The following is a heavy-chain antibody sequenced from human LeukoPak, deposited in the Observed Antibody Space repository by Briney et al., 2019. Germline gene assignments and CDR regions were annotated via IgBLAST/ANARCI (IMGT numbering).Heavy chain of an antibody. CDR2: ISAYNGNT. V-gene: IGHV1-18*04. CDR3: ARTRIAAAGRNWFDP. CDR1: GYTFTSYG. J-gene: IGHJ5*02. Sequence: ASVKVSCKASGYTFTSYGISWVRQAPGQGLEWMGWISAYNGNTNYAQKLQGRVTMTTDTSTSTAYMELRSLRSGDTAVYYCARTRIAAAGRNWFDPWGQGTLVTVSS. D-gene: IGHD6-13*01.